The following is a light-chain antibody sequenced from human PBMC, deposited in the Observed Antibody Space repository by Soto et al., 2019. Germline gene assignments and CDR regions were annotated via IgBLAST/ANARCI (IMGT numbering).Light chain of an antibody. V-gene: IGKV3-15*01. CDR2: GAS. Sequence: MMTQSPATLSVSPGERATLPCRASQSVSSDLAWYHQKPGQAPRLLIYGASTRATGIPARFSGSGSGTEFTLTINSLQSEDFAVYYCQQYNTWPRTFGQGTKVDIK. J-gene: IGKJ1*01. CDR1: QSVSSD. CDR3: QQYNTWPRT.